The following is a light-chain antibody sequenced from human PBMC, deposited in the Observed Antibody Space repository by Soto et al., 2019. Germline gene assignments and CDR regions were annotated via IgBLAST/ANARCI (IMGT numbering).Light chain of an antibody. Sequence: DIQMTQAPSSLSASVVYRVTITCLASQGISSYLAWYQQKPGKAPKLLIYDASSLESGVPPRFSGSGSGTEFTLTISSLQPDDVATYYCQQYNSYFQTFGQGTKVDIK. J-gene: IGKJ1*01. CDR2: DAS. V-gene: IGKV1-5*01. CDR3: QQYNSYFQT. CDR1: QGISSY.